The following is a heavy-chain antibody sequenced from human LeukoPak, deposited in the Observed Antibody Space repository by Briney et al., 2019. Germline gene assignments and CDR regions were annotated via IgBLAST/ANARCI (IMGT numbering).Heavy chain of an antibody. Sequence: ASVKVSCKASGYTFTGYYMHWVRQAPGQGLEWMGWISAYSGNTNYAQKLQGRVTMTTDTSTSTAYMELRSLRSDDTAVYYCARDSPYYDFWSGYLTWFDPWGQGTLVTASS. D-gene: IGHD3-3*01. CDR2: ISAYSGNT. CDR1: GYTFTGYY. CDR3: ARDSPYYDFWSGYLTWFDP. V-gene: IGHV1-18*04. J-gene: IGHJ5*02.